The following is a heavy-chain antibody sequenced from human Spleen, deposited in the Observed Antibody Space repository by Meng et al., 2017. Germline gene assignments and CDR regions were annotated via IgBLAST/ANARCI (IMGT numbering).Heavy chain of an antibody. Sequence: QVLLVQSVSELKKPGALVKVSCKASGYTFTTYTMQWVRQSPGQGLEWLGLINTNTGNPTYAPGFTGRFVFSLDTSISTAYLQISGLRAEDTAMYYCARTKEYYDSSFDLWGQGTLVTVSS. CDR3: ARTKEYYDSSFDL. D-gene: IGHD3-22*01. V-gene: IGHV7-4-1*02. CDR1: GYTFTTYT. CDR2: INTNTGNP. J-gene: IGHJ4*02.